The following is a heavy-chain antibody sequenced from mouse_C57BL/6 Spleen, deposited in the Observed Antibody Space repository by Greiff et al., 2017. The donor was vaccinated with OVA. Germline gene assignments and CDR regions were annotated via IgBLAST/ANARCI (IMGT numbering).Heavy chain of an antibody. Sequence: QVQLQQSGAELVRPGTSVKVSCKASGYAFTNYLIEWVKQRPGQGLEWIGVINPGRGGTNYNEKFKGKATLTADKSSSTAYMQLSSLTSEDSAVYFCARGNDGAYWGQGTLVTVSA. D-gene: IGHD2-3*01. CDR3: ARGNDGAY. V-gene: IGHV1-54*01. CDR2: INPGRGGT. CDR1: GYAFTNYL. J-gene: IGHJ3*01.